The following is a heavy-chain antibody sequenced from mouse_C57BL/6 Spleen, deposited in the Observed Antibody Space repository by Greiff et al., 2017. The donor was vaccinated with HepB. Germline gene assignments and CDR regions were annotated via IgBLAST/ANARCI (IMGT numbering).Heavy chain of an antibody. Sequence: EVMLVESGGGLVQPGGSLKLSCAASGFTFSDYYMYWVRQTPEKRLEWVAYISNGGGSTYYPDTVKGRFTISRDNAKNTLYLQMSRLKSEDTAMYYCARGLDYYAMDYWGQGTSVTVSS. CDR1: GFTFSDYY. V-gene: IGHV5-12*01. J-gene: IGHJ4*01. CDR3: ARGLDYYAMDY. CDR2: ISNGGGST. D-gene: IGHD3-1*01.